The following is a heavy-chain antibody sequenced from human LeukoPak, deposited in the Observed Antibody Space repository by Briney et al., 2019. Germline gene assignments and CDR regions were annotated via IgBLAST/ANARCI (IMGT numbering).Heavy chain of an antibody. CDR3: ARGSTVAHDAFDI. Sequence: SETLSLTRTVSGGSISSYYWSCIRQSAGKGLEWIGRIYTDGSISYNPSLKSRITMSIDMSKNQFSLKLSSVTAADTAVYYWARGSTVAHDAFDIWGQGTMITVSS. D-gene: IGHD4-23*01. CDR2: IYTDGSI. CDR1: GGSISSYY. J-gene: IGHJ3*02. V-gene: IGHV4-4*07.